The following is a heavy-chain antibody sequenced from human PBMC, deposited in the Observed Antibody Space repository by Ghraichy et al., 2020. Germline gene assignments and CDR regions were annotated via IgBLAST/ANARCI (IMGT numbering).Heavy chain of an antibody. CDR3: ARSLVRGFWYFDL. D-gene: IGHD3-10*01. J-gene: IGHJ2*01. V-gene: IGHV3-30*04. CDR2: ISSDGSHI. Sequence: GESLNISCAASGFTFSSFAIHWVRQTPGKGLEWVAVISSDGSHIYYADSATGRFTISRDNSKNALYLQMNSLRAEETAMYSCARSLVRGFWYFDLWGRGTLVTVSS. CDR1: GFTFSSFA.